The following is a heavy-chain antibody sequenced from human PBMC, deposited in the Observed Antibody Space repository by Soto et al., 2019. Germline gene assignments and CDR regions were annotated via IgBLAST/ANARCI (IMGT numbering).Heavy chain of an antibody. CDR2: ISYDGSNK. CDR3: ARVRPRRSFDYYDSSGYPLGPSWFDP. Sequence: PGGSLRLSCAASGFTFSSYAMHWVRQAPGKGLEWVAVISYDGSNKYYADSVKGRFTISRDNSKNTLYLQMNSLRAEDTAVYYCARVRPRRSFDYYDSSGYPLGPSWFDPRGQGTLVTVSS. D-gene: IGHD3-22*01. CDR1: GFTFSSYA. J-gene: IGHJ5*02. V-gene: IGHV3-30-3*01.